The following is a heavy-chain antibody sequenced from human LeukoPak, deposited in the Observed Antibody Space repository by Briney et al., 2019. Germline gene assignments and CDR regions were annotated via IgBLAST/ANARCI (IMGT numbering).Heavy chain of an antibody. D-gene: IGHD2-15*01. Sequence: GASVKVSCKASGYTFTGYYMLWVRQAPGQGLEWMGRINPNSGGTNYAQKFQGRVTMTRDTSISTAYMELSRLRSDDTAVYYCARRVTATDYFDYWGQGTLVTVSS. J-gene: IGHJ4*02. CDR3: ARRVTATDYFDY. CDR2: INPNSGGT. V-gene: IGHV1-2*06. CDR1: GYTFTGYY.